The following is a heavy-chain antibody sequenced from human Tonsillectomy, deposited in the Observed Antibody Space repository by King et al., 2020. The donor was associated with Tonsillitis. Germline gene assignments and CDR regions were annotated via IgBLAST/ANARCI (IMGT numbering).Heavy chain of an antibody. D-gene: IGHD4-11*01. Sequence: QLVQSGAEVKKPGASVKVSCKASRYNFTGYYMHWVRQAPGQGLEWMGWINPNTGKTNYAQNLQGRVTITRDTSIKTVYMELSRLKFDDTAVCYCAVEFTVWGQGTLVTVSS. CDR1: RYNFTGYY. CDR2: INPNTGKT. V-gene: IGHV1-2*02. J-gene: IGHJ4*02. CDR3: AVEFTV.